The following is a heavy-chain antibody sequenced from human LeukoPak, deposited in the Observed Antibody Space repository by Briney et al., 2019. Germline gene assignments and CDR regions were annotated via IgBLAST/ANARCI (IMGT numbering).Heavy chain of an antibody. CDR1: GYSFISSA. CDR3: ARDQHQYKNDDYGAYGLCVYFDY. V-gene: IGHV3-23*01. CDR2: ISGSGGST. J-gene: IGHJ4*02. Sequence: GGSLRLSCVAPGYSFISSALCSVRQAPGKGLEWISDISGSGGSTYNADSLKGAFTISRDTARNLLFMQMSRLRAEATVVYYWARDQHQYKNDDYGAYGLCVYFDYWGQGTLVTVSS. D-gene: IGHD4-17*01.